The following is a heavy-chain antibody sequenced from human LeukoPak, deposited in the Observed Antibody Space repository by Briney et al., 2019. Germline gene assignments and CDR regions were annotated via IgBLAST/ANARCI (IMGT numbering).Heavy chain of an antibody. CDR2: INSDGSST. V-gene: IGHV3-74*01. CDR3: ARERTTVATE. D-gene: IGHD4-17*01. Sequence: GGSLRLSCTASGFTFSSYGMNWVRQAPGKGLVWVSRINSDGSSTSYADSVKGRFTISRDNAKNTLYLQMNSLRAEDTAVYYCARERTTVATEWGQGTLVTVSS. J-gene: IGHJ4*02. CDR1: GFTFSSYG.